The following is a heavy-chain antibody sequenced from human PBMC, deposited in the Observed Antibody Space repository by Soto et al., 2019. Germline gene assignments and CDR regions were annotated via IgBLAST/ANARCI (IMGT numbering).Heavy chain of an antibody. CDR2: TYYRSKWYN. CDR3: ARDLEYSRSWEGGMEV. J-gene: IGHJ6*01. CDR1: GDSVSSNSAA. V-gene: IGHV6-1*01. D-gene: IGHD6-6*01. Sequence: LSLTCAISGDSVSSNSAAWNWISESPSRGLEWLGRTYYRSKWYNDYAVSVKSRITINPDTSKNQFSLQLNSVTPEDTAVYYCARDLEYSRSWEGGMEVWGQGTTVSVSS.